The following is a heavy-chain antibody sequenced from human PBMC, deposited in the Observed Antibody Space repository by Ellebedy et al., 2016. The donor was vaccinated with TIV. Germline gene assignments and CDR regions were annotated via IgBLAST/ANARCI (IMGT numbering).Heavy chain of an antibody. CDR1: GFTFNIYG. CDR2: IWYDGSNK. CDR3: ARGSTAGELSPFDY. V-gene: IGHV3-33*01. D-gene: IGHD3-10*01. Sequence: GESLKISCAASGFTFNIYGMHWVRQAPGKGLEWVAVIWYDGSNKYYADSVKGRFTISRDNSKNTVYLQMNSLRVEDTAVYYCARGSTAGELSPFDYWGQGTPVTVSS. J-gene: IGHJ4*02.